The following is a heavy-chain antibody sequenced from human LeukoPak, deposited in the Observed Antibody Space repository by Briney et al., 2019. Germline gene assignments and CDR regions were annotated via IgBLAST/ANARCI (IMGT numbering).Heavy chain of an antibody. CDR3: ASLVSGYEYFDY. V-gene: IGHV3-53*01. CDR2: IYSDGTT. D-gene: IGHD5-12*01. J-gene: IGHJ4*02. Sequence: GGSLRLSCAASGFTVSSTYMTWVRQAPGKGLEWVSVIYSDGTTSYADSVKGRFTISRDTAKNSLYLQMNSVRAEDTAVYYCASLVSGYEYFDYWGQGTLVTVSS. CDR1: GFTVSSTY.